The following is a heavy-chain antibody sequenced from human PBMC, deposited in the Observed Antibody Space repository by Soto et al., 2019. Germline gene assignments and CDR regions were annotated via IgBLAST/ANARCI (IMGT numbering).Heavy chain of an antibody. V-gene: IGHV1-69*01. Sequence: QGQLLQSGAAVKKPGSSVKVSCKASGGAFSSYAISWVRQAPGQGLGWMGGNLPLFNISNYAQKFQGRVTITADEPTSTAYMDLSNQTSEDTAVYYCARRRRGYGSCYFDLWGRGTLITVSS. CDR3: ARRRRGYGSCYFDL. CDR1: GGAFSSYA. D-gene: IGHD3-10*01. J-gene: IGHJ2*01. CDR2: NLPLFNIS.